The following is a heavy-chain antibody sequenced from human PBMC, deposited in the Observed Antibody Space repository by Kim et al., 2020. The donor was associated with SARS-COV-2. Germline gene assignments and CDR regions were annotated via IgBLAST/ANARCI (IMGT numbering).Heavy chain of an antibody. CDR1: GYSFTIYW. CDR2: IYPGDSDT. Sequence: ESLKISCKGSGYSFTIYWIGWVRQMPGKGLEWMGIIYPGDSDTRYSPSFQGQVTISADKSISTAYLQWSSLKASDTAMYYCARLLFNYYGSGSYYYYGMDVWGQGTTVTVSS. V-gene: IGHV5-51*01. D-gene: IGHD3-10*01. CDR3: ARLLFNYYGSGSYYYYGMDV. J-gene: IGHJ6*02.